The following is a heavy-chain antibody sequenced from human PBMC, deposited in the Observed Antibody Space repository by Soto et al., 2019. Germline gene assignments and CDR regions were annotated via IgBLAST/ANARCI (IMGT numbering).Heavy chain of an antibody. CDR1: GGSFSAYY. CDR3: ARERAVTIFGVVTRHDAYDY. CDR2: INHSGST. J-gene: IGHJ4*02. V-gene: IGHV4-34*01. Sequence: PSETLSLTCAVYGGSFSAYYWSWIRQPPGKGLEWIGEINHSGSTNYNPSLKSRVTISVDTSKNQFSLKLSSVTAADTAVYYCARERAVTIFGVVTRHDAYDYWGQGTLVTVSS. D-gene: IGHD3-3*01.